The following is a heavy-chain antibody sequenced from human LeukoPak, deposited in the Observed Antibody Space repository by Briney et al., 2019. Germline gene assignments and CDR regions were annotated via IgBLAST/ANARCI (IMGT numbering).Heavy chain of an antibody. V-gene: IGHV1-18*01. CDR3: ARLYSSSWYRVDDY. Sequence: ASVKVSCKASGNTFTTYGISWVRQAPGQGLEWMGWISPYNGNTNYAQKLQGRVTLATDTSTSTAYMELRSLRSDDTAVYYCARLYSSSWYRVDDYWGQGTLVTVSS. CDR1: GNTFTTYG. J-gene: IGHJ4*02. CDR2: ISPYNGNT. D-gene: IGHD6-13*01.